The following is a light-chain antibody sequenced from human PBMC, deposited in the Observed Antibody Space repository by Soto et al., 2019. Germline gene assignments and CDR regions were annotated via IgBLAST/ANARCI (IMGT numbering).Light chain of an antibody. V-gene: IGKV1-27*01. CDR3: QKYNSSSRA. J-gene: IGKJ1*01. CDR1: QAISNW. CDR2: AAS. Sequence: IHRTHSPSSLSASVLYRGTITFLASQAISNWLAWYQQKPGKVPKLLIYAASTLKSGVPSRFSGSGSGTEFTLTISSLQPDDFATYYCQKYNSSSRAFGQGTKVDIK.